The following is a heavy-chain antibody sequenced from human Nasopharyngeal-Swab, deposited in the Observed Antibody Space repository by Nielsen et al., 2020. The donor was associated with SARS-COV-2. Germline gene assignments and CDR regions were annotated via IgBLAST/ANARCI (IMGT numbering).Heavy chain of an antibody. Sequence: GESLNIYCAASGFTFDDYSMHWVRQAPGKGLEWVSLIGWDGGGPNYADSVKGRFTISRDNRKDSLYLQMHSLRTEDTALYYCAKDMGSSPTLDYWGRGSLVTVAS. V-gene: IGHV3-43*01. D-gene: IGHD6-13*01. J-gene: IGHJ4*02. CDR1: GFTFDDYS. CDR2: IGWDGGGP. CDR3: AKDMGSSPTLDY.